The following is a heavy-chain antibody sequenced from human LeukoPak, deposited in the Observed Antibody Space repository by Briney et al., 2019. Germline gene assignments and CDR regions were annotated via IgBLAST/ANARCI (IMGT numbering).Heavy chain of an antibody. CDR2: IYYSGST. D-gene: IGHD3-3*01. CDR3: ARGLHYDFWSGNSSSLYYYYMDV. V-gene: IGHV4-59*13. Sequence: PSETLSLTCTVSGGSISSYYWSWIRQPPEKGLERIGYIYYSGSTNYYPSLKSRVTISVDTSKNQFSLKLSSVTAADTAVYYCARGLHYDFWSGNSSSLYYYYMDVWGKGTTVTVSS. CDR1: GGSISSYY. J-gene: IGHJ6*03.